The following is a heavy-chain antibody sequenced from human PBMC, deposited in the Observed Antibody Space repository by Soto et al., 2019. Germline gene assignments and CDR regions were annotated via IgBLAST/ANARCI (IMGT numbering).Heavy chain of an antibody. CDR2: IGTAGDT. D-gene: IGHD3-22*01. Sequence: PWWSLRLSCAASGFTFSSYDMHWVRHTTGKGLEWVSAIGTAGDTYYPGSVKGRFTISRENAKNSLYLQMNSLRAGDTAVYYCARAPSPNDSSGYQPGVYYYYGMDLWGPGTTVTVSS. V-gene: IGHV3-13*01. J-gene: IGHJ6*02. CDR1: GFTFSSYD. CDR3: ARAPSPNDSSGYQPGVYYYYGMDL.